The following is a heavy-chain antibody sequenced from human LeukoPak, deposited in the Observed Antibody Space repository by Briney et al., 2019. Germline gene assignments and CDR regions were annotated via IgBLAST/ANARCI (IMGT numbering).Heavy chain of an antibody. J-gene: IGHJ5*02. CDR1: GFTLSTSS. Sequence: GGSLRLSCVASGFTLSTSSMSWVRQAPGKGLEWVSSITKSNTIYYADSVKGRFTVSRDNAKNSLFLQMNSVRSEDTAVYYCARPGDSLGVPGWGRPVESWGQGTLVTVSS. V-gene: IGHV3-69-1*01. CDR3: ARPGDSLGVPGWGRPVES. CDR2: ITKSNTI. D-gene: IGHD6-19*01.